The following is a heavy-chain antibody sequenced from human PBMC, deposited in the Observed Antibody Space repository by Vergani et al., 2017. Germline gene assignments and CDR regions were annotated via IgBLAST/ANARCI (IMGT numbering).Heavy chain of an antibody. CDR3: ARENGVVAATPFDY. Sequence: QVQLQESGPGLVKPSETLSLTCTVSGGSISSYYWSWIRQPPGKGLEWIGYIYYSGSTNYNPSLKSRVTISVDTSKNQFSLKLSSVTAADTAVYYCARENGVVAATPFDYWGQGTLVTVSS. CDR2: IYYSGST. CDR1: GGSISSYY. V-gene: IGHV4-59*01. D-gene: IGHD2-15*01. J-gene: IGHJ4*02.